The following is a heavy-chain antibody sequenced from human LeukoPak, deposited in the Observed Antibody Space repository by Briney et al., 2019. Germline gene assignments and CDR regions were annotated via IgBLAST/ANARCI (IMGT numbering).Heavy chain of an antibody. J-gene: IGHJ6*04. CDR1: GFTFSSYA. V-gene: IGHV3-30*04. D-gene: IGHD3-10*01. CDR2: ISYDGSNK. Sequence: GGSLRLSCAASGFTFSSYAMHWVRQAPGKGLEWVALISYDGSNKYYADSVKGRFTISRDNSKNTLYLQMNSLRAEDTSVYYCARDPYYYGSGISGIVDVWGKGTTVTVSS. CDR3: ARDPYYYGSGISGIVDV.